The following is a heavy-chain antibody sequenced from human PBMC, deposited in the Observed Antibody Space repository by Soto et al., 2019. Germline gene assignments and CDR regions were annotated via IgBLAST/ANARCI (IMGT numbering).Heavy chain of an antibody. CDR3: ARSLGATNTKYYYYYGMDV. Sequence: PGGSLRLSCAASGFTFSSYAMSWVRQAPGKGLDWVSAISGSGGSTYYADSVKGRFTISRDNSKNTLYLQMNSLRAEDTAVYYCARSLGATNTKYYYYYGMDVWGQGTTVTVSS. V-gene: IGHV3-23*01. CDR1: GFTFSSYA. D-gene: IGHD1-26*01. J-gene: IGHJ6*02. CDR2: ISGSGGST.